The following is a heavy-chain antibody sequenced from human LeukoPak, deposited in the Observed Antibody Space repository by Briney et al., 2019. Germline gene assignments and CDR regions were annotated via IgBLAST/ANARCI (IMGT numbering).Heavy chain of an antibody. D-gene: IGHD1-20*01. CDR2: ISSSGNII. CDR1: GFTFSDSY. Sequence: GGSLRLSCGASGFTFSDSYMTWIRQAPGKGLEWVSYISSSGNIIYYGDSVKGRFTASRDNAEHSLYLQMHRLRADDTAIYYCVRVRLFRYLDSWGQGALVTVSS. V-gene: IGHV3-11*04. J-gene: IGHJ4*02. CDR3: VRVRLFRYLDS.